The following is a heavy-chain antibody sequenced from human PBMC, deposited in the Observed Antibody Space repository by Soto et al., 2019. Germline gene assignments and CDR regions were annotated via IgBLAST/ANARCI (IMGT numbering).Heavy chain of an antibody. Sequence: EVQLVESGGGLVQPGGSLILSCAASGLTVSTNPMSWFRQAPGKGLEWASVNYTGGGTHYAHSVKGSFTISRDNSKDTVNLQRNSLRPEDTAVYYCARDGSGHWGQGTLVTVSS. J-gene: IGHJ4*02. CDR3: ARDGSGH. V-gene: IGHV3-66*01. CDR1: GLTVSTNP. CDR2: NYTGGGT.